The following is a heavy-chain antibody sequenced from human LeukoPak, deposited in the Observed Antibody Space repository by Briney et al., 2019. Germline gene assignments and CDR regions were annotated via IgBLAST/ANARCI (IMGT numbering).Heavy chain of an antibody. J-gene: IGHJ3*01. D-gene: IGHD3-22*01. CDR3: ATRPRDSSGYYLGAFDG. V-gene: IGHV3-23*01. CDR2: IVASGADT. Sequence: PGGSLRLSCEASGFTFSSYARTGSRQAPGKGLNWVSVIVASGADTYYSDSAKGRFTVSRDNSKDTLFLRMSSLRAEDTAVYFCATRPRDSSGYYLGAFDGWGQGTTVTVSS. CDR1: GFTFSSYA.